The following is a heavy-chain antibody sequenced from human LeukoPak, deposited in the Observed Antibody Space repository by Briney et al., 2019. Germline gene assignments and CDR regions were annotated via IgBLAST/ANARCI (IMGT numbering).Heavy chain of an antibody. J-gene: IGHJ4*02. CDR3: ARDCSVNDGTSCC. V-gene: IGHV3-21*01. CDR2: ISSSSSFI. D-gene: IGHD2-2*01. Sequence: SGGSLRLPCAASGFTFSHYSMNWVRQAPGKGLEWVSYISSSSSFIYYADSVKGRFTISRNNAKSSLYLQMNSLRAEDTAVYYFARDCSVNDGTSCCWGQGTLATVSS. CDR1: GFTFSHYS.